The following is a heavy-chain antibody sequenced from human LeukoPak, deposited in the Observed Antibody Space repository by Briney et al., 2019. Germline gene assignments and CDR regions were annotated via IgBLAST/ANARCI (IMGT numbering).Heavy chain of an antibody. J-gene: IGHJ4*02. D-gene: IGHD6-13*01. CDR3: ARLGSEAGTADGPDY. CDR2: IYPGDSDT. V-gene: IGHV5-51*01. CDR1: GYSFTSYW. Sequence: GESLKISCKGSGYSFTSYWIGWVRQKPGKGLEWMWIIYPGDSDTTYSPSFQGQVTISADKSISTAYLQWSSLKASDTAMYYCARLGSEAGTADGPDYWGQGTLVTVS.